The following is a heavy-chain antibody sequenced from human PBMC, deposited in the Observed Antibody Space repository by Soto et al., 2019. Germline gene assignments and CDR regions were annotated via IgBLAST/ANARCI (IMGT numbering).Heavy chain of an antibody. J-gene: IGHJ6*02. D-gene: IGHD3-16*01. CDR1: GVSISTSC. Sequence: PSETMSLTCTVSGVSISTSCWSWIRQPPGKGLEWIGYIYDSGTTNYNPSLKSRARTSVDTSKNQLSLKLSFVTAADTAVYYCAQGGVRMDVWGQGTTVTVSS. V-gene: IGHV4-59*01. CDR3: AQGGVRMDV. CDR2: IYDSGTT.